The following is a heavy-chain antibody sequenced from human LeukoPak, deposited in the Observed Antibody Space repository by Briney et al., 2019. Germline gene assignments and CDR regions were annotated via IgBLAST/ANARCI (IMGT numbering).Heavy chain of an antibody. V-gene: IGHV3-9*01. CDR1: GFTFDDYA. CDR2: ISWNSGSI. J-gene: IGHJ4*02. Sequence: GGSLRLSCAASGFTFDDYAMHWVRQAPGKGLEWVSGISWNSGSIGYADSVKGRFTISRDNAKNSLYLQMNSLRAEDTAVYYCARDRWAPDPVTDYWGQGTLVTVSS. D-gene: IGHD3-16*01. CDR3: ARDRWAPDPVTDY.